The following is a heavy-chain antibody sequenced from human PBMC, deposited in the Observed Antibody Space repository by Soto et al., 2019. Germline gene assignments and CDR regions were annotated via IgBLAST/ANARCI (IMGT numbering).Heavy chain of an antibody. CDR3: ARDEEP. CDR1: GVTFSSYA. V-gene: IGHV3-33*01. J-gene: IGHJ5*02. Sequence: QVQLVESGGGVVQPGRSLRLSCEASGVTFSSYAMHWVRQAPGKGLEWVAVIWSDGSKKYYGDSVKGRFTISRDNSKNTLYLQMNSLKVEDTAVYYCARDEEPWGQGTLVIVSS. CDR2: IWSDGSKK.